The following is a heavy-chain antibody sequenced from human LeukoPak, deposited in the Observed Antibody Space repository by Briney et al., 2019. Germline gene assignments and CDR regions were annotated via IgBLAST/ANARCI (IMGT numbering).Heavy chain of an antibody. V-gene: IGHV3-53*01. CDR1: GFTVRSNY. CDR3: AKNQLIVVVPAAMGY. CDR2: IYGGGSV. Sequence: GGSLRLSCAASGFTVRSNYMSWVRQAPGKGLEWVSIIYGGGSVFYADSVKGRFTISRDNSKNTLYLQMNSLRGEDTAVYYCAKNQLIVVVPAAMGYWGQGTLVTVSS. J-gene: IGHJ4*02. D-gene: IGHD2-2*01.